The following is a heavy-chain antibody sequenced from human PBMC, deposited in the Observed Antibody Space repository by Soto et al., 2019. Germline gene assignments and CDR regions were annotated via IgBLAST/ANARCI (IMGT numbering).Heavy chain of an antibody. CDR2: IYPGDSDT. J-gene: IGHJ4*02. D-gene: IGHD3-16*02. CDR3: ARSPSYQYYDYIWGSYRYTHFDY. CDR1: GYSFTSYC. V-gene: IGHV5-51*01. Sequence: GESLKISCKGSGYSFTSYCIGCVRQMPGKGLEWMGIIYPGDSDTRYSPSFQGQVTISADKSISTAYLQWSSLKASDTAMYYCARSPSYQYYDYIWGSYRYTHFDYWGQGTLVTVSP.